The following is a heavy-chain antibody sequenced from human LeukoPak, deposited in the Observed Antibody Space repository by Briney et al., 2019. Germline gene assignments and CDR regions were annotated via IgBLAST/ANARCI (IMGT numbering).Heavy chain of an antibody. CDR1: GFTFNSFG. J-gene: IGHJ3*02. V-gene: IGHV3-30*04. CDR2: ISFDGRKR. Sequence: PGGSLRLSCEASGFTFNSFGLHWVRQAPGKGLQWVALISFDGRKRSYADSVKGRFTISRDNAKKSLFLQIDSLRAEDTAVYYCAREQSPGGYFGDALDIWGQGTPVTVSS. CDR3: AREQSPGGYFGDALDI. D-gene: IGHD2-21*02.